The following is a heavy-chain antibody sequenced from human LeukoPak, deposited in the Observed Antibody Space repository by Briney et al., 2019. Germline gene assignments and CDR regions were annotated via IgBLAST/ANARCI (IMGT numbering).Heavy chain of an antibody. CDR2: ISSSGSTI. V-gene: IGHV3-11*01. CDR1: GSTFSDYY. Sequence: GGSLRLSCAASGSTFSDYYMSWIRQAPGKGLEWVSYISSSGSTIYYADSVKGRFTISRDNAKNSLYLQMNSLRAEDTAVYYCASPYYDILTGYSPYDYYYMDVWGKGTTVTVSS. J-gene: IGHJ6*03. D-gene: IGHD3-9*01. CDR3: ASPYYDILTGYSPYDYYYMDV.